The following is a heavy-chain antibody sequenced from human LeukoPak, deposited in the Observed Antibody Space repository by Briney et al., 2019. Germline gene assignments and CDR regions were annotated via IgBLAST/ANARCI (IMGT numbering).Heavy chain of an antibody. CDR2: MNPTSGDT. D-gene: IGHD2-21*01. Sequence: ASVKVSCKASGYTFSDYDVNWVRQAPGQGLEWMGWMNPTSGDTGYPQKFQGRVTMTRSMSRNTAYMELSRLRSEDTAVYFCARVVMKAFYYYYMDVWGKGTTIIISS. V-gene: IGHV1-8*01. CDR1: GYTFSDYD. CDR3: ARVVMKAFYYYYMDV. J-gene: IGHJ6*03.